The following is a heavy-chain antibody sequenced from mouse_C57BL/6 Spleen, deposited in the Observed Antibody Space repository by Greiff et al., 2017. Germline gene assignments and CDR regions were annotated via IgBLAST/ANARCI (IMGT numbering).Heavy chain of an antibody. CDR1: GYTFTSYW. J-gene: IGHJ4*01. CDR2: IDPSDSYT. D-gene: IGHD2-3*01. Sequence: VQLQQPGAELVKPGASVKLSCKASGYTFTSYWMQWVKQRPGQGLEWIGEIDPSDSYTNYNQKFKGKATLTVDTSSSTAYMQLSSLTSEDSAVYYCARRQDGYSYYAMDYWGQGTSVTVSS. CDR3: ARRQDGYSYYAMDY. V-gene: IGHV1-50*01.